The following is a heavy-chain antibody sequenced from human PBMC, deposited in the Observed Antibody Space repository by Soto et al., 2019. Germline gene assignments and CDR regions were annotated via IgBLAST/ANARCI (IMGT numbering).Heavy chain of an antibody. V-gene: IGHV4-59*01. CDR1: GGSISSYY. CDR3: ARADDFWSAWDL. CDR2: VYYSGST. D-gene: IGHD3-3*01. J-gene: IGHJ5*02. Sequence: QVQLQESGPGLVKPSGTLSLTCTVSGGSISSYYWSWIRQPPGEGLEWIGCVYYSGSTNYNPSLKSRVTISVDTSKNQFSLIMHSLTAADTAVYYCARADDFWSAWDLWGQGTLVTVSS.